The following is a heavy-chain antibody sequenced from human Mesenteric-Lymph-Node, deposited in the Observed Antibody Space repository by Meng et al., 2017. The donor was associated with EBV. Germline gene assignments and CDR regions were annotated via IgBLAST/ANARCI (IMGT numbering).Heavy chain of an antibody. Sequence: QGQLQEAGPGIVKPSQTLHLTCTVSSGAMKNDASYWTWVRQSPEKGLEWIGYIYSSGITYYNPSLKSRVSISTDTSINQFSLKLTSVTAADTAVYYCASGLLHTSMPYWGQGILVTVSS. D-gene: IGHD2/OR15-2a*01. V-gene: IGHV4-30-4*01. CDR3: ASGLLHTSMPY. J-gene: IGHJ4*02. CDR2: IYSSGIT. CDR1: SGAMKNDASY.